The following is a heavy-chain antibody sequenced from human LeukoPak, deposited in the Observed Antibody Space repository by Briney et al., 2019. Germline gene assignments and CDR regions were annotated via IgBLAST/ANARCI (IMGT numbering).Heavy chain of an antibody. V-gene: IGHV4-34*01. D-gene: IGHD2-2*01. CDR2: INHSGST. Sequence: SETLSLTCAVYGGSFSGYYWSWIRQPPGKGLEWIGEINHSGSTNYNPSLKSRVTISVDTSKNQFSLKLSSVTAADTAVYYCARGLRYCSSTSCYEGPRYYYYYMDVWGKGTTVTVSS. CDR1: GGSFSGYY. CDR3: ARGLRYCSSTSCYEGPRYYYYYMDV. J-gene: IGHJ6*03.